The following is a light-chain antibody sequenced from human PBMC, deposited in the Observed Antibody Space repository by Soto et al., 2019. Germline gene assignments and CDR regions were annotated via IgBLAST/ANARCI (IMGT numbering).Light chain of an antibody. CDR1: SSDVGGYNY. CDR3: SSYAGSNTRV. J-gene: IGLJ1*01. Sequence: QSALTQPPSASGSPGQSVTISCTGTSSDVGGYNYVSWYQQHPGKAPKLMIYEVSKRPSGVPDRFSGSKSGNTASLTVSGLQAEYEADYYCSSYAGSNTRVFGTGTKVTVL. CDR2: EVS. V-gene: IGLV2-8*01.